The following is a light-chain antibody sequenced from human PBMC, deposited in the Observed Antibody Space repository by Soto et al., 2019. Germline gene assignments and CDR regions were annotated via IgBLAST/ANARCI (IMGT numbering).Light chain of an antibody. V-gene: IGLV2-14*01. J-gene: IGLJ3*02. CDR1: SSDVGRYNY. CDR3: SSYTSTSTRM. Sequence: QSALTQPASVSGSPGQSITISCTGTSSDVGRYNYVSWYQQHPGKAPKLIIYEVSNRPSGVSNRFSGSKSGNTASLTISGLQAEDEADYYCSSYTSTSTRMFGGGTKVTVL. CDR2: EVS.